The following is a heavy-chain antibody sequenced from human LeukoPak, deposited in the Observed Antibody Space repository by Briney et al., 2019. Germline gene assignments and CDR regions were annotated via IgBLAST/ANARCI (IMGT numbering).Heavy chain of an antibody. Sequence: PGGSLRLSCTASGFAFGGYGMTWVRQAPGKGLEWVSFIRSMAHGGTTEYAASVKGRFTISRDDSKGIAYLQMSSLKTGDTAVYYCARGAMVRGANYYFDYWGQGALVTVSS. J-gene: IGHJ4*02. V-gene: IGHV3-49*04. CDR3: ARGAMVRGANYYFDY. D-gene: IGHD3-10*01. CDR1: GFAFGGYG. CDR2: IRSMAHGGTT.